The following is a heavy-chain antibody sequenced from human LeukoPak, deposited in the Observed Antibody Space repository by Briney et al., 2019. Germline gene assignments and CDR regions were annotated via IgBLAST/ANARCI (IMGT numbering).Heavy chain of an antibody. Sequence: PGGSLRLSCAGSGFSFRTYWMTWVRQAPGKGLEWVANIRPDGTEKNYVDSVRGRFTISRDNADNSLYLQMNSLRAEDTAVYFCARDSGNSGYDALDYWGQGTLVTVSS. J-gene: IGHJ4*02. D-gene: IGHD5-12*01. V-gene: IGHV3-7*01. CDR2: IRPDGTEK. CDR3: ARDSGNSGYDALDY. CDR1: GFSFRTYW.